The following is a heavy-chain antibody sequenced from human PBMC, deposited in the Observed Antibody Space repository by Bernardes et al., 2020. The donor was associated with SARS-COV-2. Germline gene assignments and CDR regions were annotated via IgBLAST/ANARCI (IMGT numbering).Heavy chain of an antibody. J-gene: IGHJ4*02. CDR2: INRSGNT. Sequence: SETLSLTCAVYGGAFMGYSWTWIRQPPGKGLAWIGEINRSGNTNYNPSLKSRVTISVDTSKNQFSLRLYSVTGADTAVYYCARGSLQFLFTQRYFFDHWGQGTLVTVSS. V-gene: IGHV4-34*01. CDR1: GGAFMGYS. CDR3: ARGSLQFLFTQRYFFDH. D-gene: IGHD3-3*01.